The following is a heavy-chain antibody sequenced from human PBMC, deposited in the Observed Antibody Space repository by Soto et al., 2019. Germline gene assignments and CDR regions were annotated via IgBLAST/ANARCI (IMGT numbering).Heavy chain of an antibody. D-gene: IGHD6-6*01. J-gene: IGHJ6*02. CDR2: ISGSGGST. CDR1: GFTFSSYA. V-gene: IGHV3-23*01. Sequence: GGSLRLSCAASGFTFSSYAMSWVRQAPGKGLEWVSAISGSGGSTYYADSVKGRFTISRDNSKNTLYLQMNSLRAEDTAVYYCAKDLRDSNMQLVSGYYDGMDVWGQGTTVTVSS. CDR3: AKDLRDSNMQLVSGYYDGMDV.